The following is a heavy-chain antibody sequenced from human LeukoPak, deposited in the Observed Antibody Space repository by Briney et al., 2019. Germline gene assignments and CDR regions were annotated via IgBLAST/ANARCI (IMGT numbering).Heavy chain of an antibody. Sequence: KSSETLSLTCAVYGGSFSGYYWSWVRQPPGKGLEWIGEINHSGSTNYNPSLKSRVTISVDTSKNQFSLKLSSVTAADTAVYYCARGGPPYYDILTETLDYWGQGTLVTVSS. D-gene: IGHD3-9*01. CDR1: GGSFSGYY. CDR2: INHSGST. V-gene: IGHV4-34*01. CDR3: ARGGPPYYDILTETLDY. J-gene: IGHJ4*02.